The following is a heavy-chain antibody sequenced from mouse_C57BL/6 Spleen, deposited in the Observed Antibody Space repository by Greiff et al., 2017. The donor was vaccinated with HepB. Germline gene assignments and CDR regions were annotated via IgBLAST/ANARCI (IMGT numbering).Heavy chain of an antibody. CDR2: IYPGSGNT. V-gene: IGHV1-76*01. CDR3: ARRTYYFDY. J-gene: IGHJ2*01. Sequence: VKLMESGAELVRPGASVKLSCKASGYTFTDYYINWVKQRPGQGLEWIARIYPGSGNTNYNEKFKGKATLTAEKSSSTAYMQLSSLTSEDSAVYFCARRTYYFDYWGQGTTLTVSS. CDR1: GYTFTDYY.